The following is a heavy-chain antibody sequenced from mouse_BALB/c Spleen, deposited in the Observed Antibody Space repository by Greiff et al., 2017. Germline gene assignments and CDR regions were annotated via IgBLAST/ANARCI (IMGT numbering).Heavy chain of an antibody. Sequence: EVHLVESGGDLVKPGGSLKLSCAASGFTFSSYGMSWVRQTPDKRLEWVATISSGGSYTYYPDSVKGRFTISRDNAKNTLYLQMSSLKSEDTAMYYCARPLITTATDWYFDVWGAGTTVTVSS. D-gene: IGHD1-2*01. J-gene: IGHJ1*01. CDR2: ISSGGSYT. CDR3: ARPLITTATDWYFDV. V-gene: IGHV5-6*01. CDR1: GFTFSSYG.